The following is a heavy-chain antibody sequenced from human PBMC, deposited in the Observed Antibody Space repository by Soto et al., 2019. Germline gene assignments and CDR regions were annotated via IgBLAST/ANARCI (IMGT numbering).Heavy chain of an antibody. CDR3: AKDQASGQGSFDS. CDR2: ISYDGSNQ. Sequence: GGSLRLSCAASGFTFNIYGMHWVRQAPGKGLEWVALISYDGSNQYYADSVKGRFTISRDNSKNTLFLQMNSLRADDTAVYYCAKDQASGQGSFDSWGQGTLVTVSS. V-gene: IGHV3-30*18. CDR1: GFTFNIYG. J-gene: IGHJ4*02.